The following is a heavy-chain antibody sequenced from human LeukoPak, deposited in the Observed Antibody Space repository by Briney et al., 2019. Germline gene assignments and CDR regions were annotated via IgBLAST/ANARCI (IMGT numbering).Heavy chain of an antibody. V-gene: IGHV4-61*02. J-gene: IGHJ4*02. CDR3: ARSGKKTDY. Sequence: PSQTLSLTCTVSGGSISSGSYYWSWIRQPAGKGLEWIGRIYTSGSTNYNPSLKSRFTISVDTSKNQFSLKLSSVTAADTAVYYCARSGKKTDYWGQGTLVTVSS. CDR2: IYTSGST. CDR1: GGSISSGSYY.